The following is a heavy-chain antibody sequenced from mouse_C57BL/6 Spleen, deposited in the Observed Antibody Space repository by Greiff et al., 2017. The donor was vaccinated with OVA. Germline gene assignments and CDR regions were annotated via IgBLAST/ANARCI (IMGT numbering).Heavy chain of an antibody. D-gene: IGHD1-1*01. Sequence: VQLQQPGAELVRPGPSVKLSCKASGYTFTSYWMHWVKQRPGQGLEWIGVIDPSDSYTNYNQKFKGKATLTVDTSSSTAYMQLSSLTSEDSAVYYCARRYYDYFDYWGQGTTLTVSS. V-gene: IGHV1-59*01. CDR1: GYTFTSYW. J-gene: IGHJ2*01. CDR3: ARRYYDYFDY. CDR2: IDPSDSYT.